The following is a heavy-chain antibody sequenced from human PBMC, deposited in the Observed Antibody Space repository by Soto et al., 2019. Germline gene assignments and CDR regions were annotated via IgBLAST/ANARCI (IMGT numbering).Heavy chain of an antibody. CDR2: ISDSGDRT. CDR1: GFAFGSYA. V-gene: IGHV3-23*01. J-gene: IGHJ6*02. Sequence: EVQLLESGGGFVQPGGSLRLSCAASGFAFGSYAMVWCRQTPGKGLECVSSISDSGDRTFYADSVNGRLTISRDNSTDMGYLHMNSLRVDDAAVYYCAKVLSTDYHFWYGVHVWGQGTTVTVSS. CDR3: AKVLSTDYHFWYGVHV.